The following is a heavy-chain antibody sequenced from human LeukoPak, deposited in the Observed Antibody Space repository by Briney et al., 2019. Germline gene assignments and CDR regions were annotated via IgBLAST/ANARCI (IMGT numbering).Heavy chain of an antibody. D-gene: IGHD3-10*01. Sequence: GGSLRLSCAASGFIFSDYYMSWIRQAPGKGLEWVGFIRSKAYGGTTEYAASVKGRFTISRDDSKSIAYLQMNSLKTEDTAAYYCTRVGLLWFGELFPPDRDAFDIWGQGTMVTVSS. CDR2: IRSKAYGGTT. V-gene: IGHV3-49*03. J-gene: IGHJ3*02. CDR3: TRVGLLWFGELFPPDRDAFDI. CDR1: GFIFSDYY.